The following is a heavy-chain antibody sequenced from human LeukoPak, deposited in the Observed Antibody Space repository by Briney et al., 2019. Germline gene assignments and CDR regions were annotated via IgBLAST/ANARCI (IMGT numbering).Heavy chain of an antibody. CDR1: GGTFSSYT. D-gene: IGHD6-19*01. Sequence: ASVKVPCKASGGTFSSYTISWVRQAPGQGLEWMGRIIPILGIANYAQKFQGRVTITADKSTSTAYMELSSLRSEDTAAYYCARDLTAVAGPPLALYGMDVWGQGTTVTVSS. CDR3: ARDLTAVAGPPLALYGMDV. CDR2: IIPILGIA. V-gene: IGHV1-69*04. J-gene: IGHJ6*02.